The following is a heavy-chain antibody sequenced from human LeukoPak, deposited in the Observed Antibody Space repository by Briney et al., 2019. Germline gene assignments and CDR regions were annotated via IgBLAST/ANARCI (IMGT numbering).Heavy chain of an antibody. D-gene: IGHD5-24*01. Sequence: GGSLRLSCAASGFTFSNYAMSWVRQAPGKGLEWVSSISGSTDYIYYADSVKGRFTISRDNAKNSLFLQMNSLRAEDTALYYCARDDDGYDRAFDVWGQGTMVTVSS. V-gene: IGHV3-21*01. CDR2: ISGSTDYI. CDR3: ARDDDGYDRAFDV. J-gene: IGHJ3*01. CDR1: GFTFSNYA.